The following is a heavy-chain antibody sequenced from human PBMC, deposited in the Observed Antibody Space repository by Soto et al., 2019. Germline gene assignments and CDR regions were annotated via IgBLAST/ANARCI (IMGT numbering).Heavy chain of an antibody. CDR1: GFTFSDYA. Sequence: QVQLVESGGGVVQPGRSLRISCTASGFTFSDYAMHWVRQTPGKRPEWVAVISFDGNNQEIADSVKGRFTTSRENAKGTLYLQLNRLRHEDTAVYYCVRGQDLWGQGTTVTVSS. CDR2: ISFDGNNQ. V-gene: IGHV3-30-3*01. J-gene: IGHJ6*02. CDR3: VRGQDL.